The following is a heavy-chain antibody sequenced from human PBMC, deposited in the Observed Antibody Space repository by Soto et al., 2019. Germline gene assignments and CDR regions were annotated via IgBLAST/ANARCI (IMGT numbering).Heavy chain of an antibody. CDR3: AKDRDRGYSGYDWDY. Sequence: GGSLRLSCAASGFTFSSYAMSWVRQAPGKGLEWVSAISGSGGSTYYADSVKGRFTISRDNTKNTLYPQMNSLRAEDTAVYYCAKDRDRGYSGYDWDYWGQGTLVTVSS. CDR1: GFTFSSYA. J-gene: IGHJ4*02. V-gene: IGHV3-23*01. D-gene: IGHD5-12*01. CDR2: ISGSGGST.